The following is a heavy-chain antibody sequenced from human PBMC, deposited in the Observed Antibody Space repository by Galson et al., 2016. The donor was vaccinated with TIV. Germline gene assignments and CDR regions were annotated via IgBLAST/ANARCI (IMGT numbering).Heavy chain of an antibody. D-gene: IGHD1-14*01. V-gene: IGHV3-53*01. Sequence: SLRLSCAASGFTVSSHYMSWVRQAPGKGLEWVSFIYSGDSTKYADSVKGRFTISRDSSKNTVSLQMSSLRAEDTAVYYCARHLTTAEYFGMDVWGQGTTVTASS. CDR1: GFTVSSHY. CDR3: ARHLTTAEYFGMDV. CDR2: IYSGDST. J-gene: IGHJ6*02.